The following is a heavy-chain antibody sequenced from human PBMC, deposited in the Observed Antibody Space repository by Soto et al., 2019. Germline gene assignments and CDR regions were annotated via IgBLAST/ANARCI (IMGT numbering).Heavy chain of an antibody. V-gene: IGHV4-30-4*01. J-gene: IGHJ5*02. CDR1: GDSIRSNTNY. D-gene: IGHD5-18*01. CDR3: ARGRGYSYGLDP. Sequence: SENLSNICPVSGDSIRSNTNYWCRIRQPPGEGLEWIGFISYSGTTSYSPSLKSRVAISLDTSKNQFSLSLSSVTAADTAVYYCARGRGYSYGLDPWGQGTLVT. CDR2: ISYSGTT.